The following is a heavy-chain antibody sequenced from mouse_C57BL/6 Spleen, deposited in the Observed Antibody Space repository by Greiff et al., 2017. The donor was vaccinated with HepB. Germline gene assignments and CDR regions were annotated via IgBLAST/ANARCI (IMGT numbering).Heavy chain of an antibody. V-gene: IGHV1-82*01. D-gene: IGHD2-3*01. J-gene: IGHJ2*01. CDR3: AREYDQYYFDY. CDR2: IYPGDGDT. Sequence: QVQLQQSGPELVKPGASVKISCKASGYAFSSSWMNWVKQRPGKGLEWIGRIYPGDGDTNYNGKFKGKATLTADKSSSTAYMHLSSLTSEDSAVYFCAREYDQYYFDYWGQGTTLTVSS. CDR1: GYAFSSSW.